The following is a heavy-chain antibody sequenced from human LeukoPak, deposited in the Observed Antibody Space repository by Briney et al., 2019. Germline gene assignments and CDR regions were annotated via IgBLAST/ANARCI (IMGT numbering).Heavy chain of an antibody. CDR2: IYYSGST. D-gene: IGHD2-8*01. Sequence: SETLSLTCTVSGGSISSYYWSWIRQPPGKGLEWIGYIYYSGSTNYNPSLKSRVTISVDTSKNQFPLKLSSVTAADTAVYYCARDLTHYCTNGVCRDYWGQGTLVTVSS. CDR3: ARDLTHYCTNGVCRDY. CDR1: GGSISSYY. J-gene: IGHJ4*02. V-gene: IGHV4-59*01.